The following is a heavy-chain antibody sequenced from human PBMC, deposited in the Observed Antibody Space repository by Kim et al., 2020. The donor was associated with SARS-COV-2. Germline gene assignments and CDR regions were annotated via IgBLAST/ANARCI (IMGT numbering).Heavy chain of an antibody. V-gene: IGHV4-31*03. CDR1: GGSISSGGYY. Sequence: SETLSLTCTVSGGSISSGGYYWSWIRQHPGKGLEWIGYIYYSGSTYYNPSLKCRVTISVDTSKNQFSLKLSSVTAADTAVYYCARAPQYYYGSGSYYKNWGQGTLVTVSS. CDR2: IYYSGST. D-gene: IGHD3-10*01. CDR3: ARAPQYYYGSGSYYKN. J-gene: IGHJ4*02.